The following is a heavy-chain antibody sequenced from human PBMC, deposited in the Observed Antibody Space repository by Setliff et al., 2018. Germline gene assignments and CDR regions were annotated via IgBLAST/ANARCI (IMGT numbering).Heavy chain of an antibody. CDR1: GGTFSNYG. V-gene: IGHV1-69*05. CDR3: ARSPAVLGIVYLDP. D-gene: IGHD2-15*01. Sequence: GASVKVSCKASGGTFSNYGVSWVRQAPGQGLEWMGGTIPLFGTTDYAQKFHGRVTIITDESTSTAYMGLSSLTSDDTAVYYCARSPAVLGIVYLDPWGQGTLVTVSS. J-gene: IGHJ5*02. CDR2: TIPLFGTT.